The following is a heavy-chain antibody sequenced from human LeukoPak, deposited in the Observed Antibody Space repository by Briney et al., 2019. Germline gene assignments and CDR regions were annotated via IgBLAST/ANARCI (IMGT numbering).Heavy chain of an antibody. V-gene: IGHV1-69*13. CDR3: ARGTTQVRYFDY. D-gene: IGHD1-1*01. J-gene: IGHJ4*02. CDR1: GYTLTELS. Sequence: SVKVSCKVSGYTLTELSMHWVRQAPGQGLEWMGGIIPIFGTANYAQKFQGRVTITADESTSTAYMELSSLRSEDTAVYYCARGTTQVRYFDYWGQGTLVTVSS. CDR2: IIPIFGTA.